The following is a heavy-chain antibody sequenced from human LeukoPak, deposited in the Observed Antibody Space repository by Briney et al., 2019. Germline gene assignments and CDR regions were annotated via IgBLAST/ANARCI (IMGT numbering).Heavy chain of an antibody. Sequence: SETLSLTCSVSGYSISSGYYWGWIRQPPGKGLEWIGTMYHSGSTYYTPSLRSRVTISIDTSTNEVSLRLTSVAATDTAVYFCARAPRQSSWYDSWGQGTLVTVSP. D-gene: IGHD6-13*01. CDR2: MYHSGST. J-gene: IGHJ5*01. V-gene: IGHV4-38-2*02. CDR3: ARAPRQSSWYDS. CDR1: GYSISSGYY.